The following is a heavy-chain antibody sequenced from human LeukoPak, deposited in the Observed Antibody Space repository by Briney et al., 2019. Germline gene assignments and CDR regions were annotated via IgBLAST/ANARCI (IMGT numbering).Heavy chain of an antibody. CDR2: INSDGSST. V-gene: IGHV3-74*01. CDR1: GFTVSTNY. J-gene: IGHJ4*02. D-gene: IGHD1-26*01. CDR3: ARVSTYSAIDY. Sequence: PGGSLRLSCAGSGFTVSTNYMSWVRQAPGKGLVWVSRINSDGSSTSYADSVKGRFTISRDNAKNTLYLQMNSLRAEDTAVYYCARVSTYSAIDYWGQGTLVTVSS.